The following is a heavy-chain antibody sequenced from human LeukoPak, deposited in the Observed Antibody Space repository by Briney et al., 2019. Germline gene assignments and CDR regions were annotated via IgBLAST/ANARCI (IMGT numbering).Heavy chain of an antibody. J-gene: IGHJ3*02. Sequence: GGSLRLSCAASGFTFSSYAMSWVRQAPGKGLEWVSVIYSGGSTYYADSVKGRFTISRDNSKNTLYLQMNSLRAEDTAVYYCARAYDSSGYYIPDAFDIWGQGTMVTVSS. CDR2: IYSGGST. V-gene: IGHV3-66*01. D-gene: IGHD3-22*01. CDR1: GFTFSSYA. CDR3: ARAYDSSGYYIPDAFDI.